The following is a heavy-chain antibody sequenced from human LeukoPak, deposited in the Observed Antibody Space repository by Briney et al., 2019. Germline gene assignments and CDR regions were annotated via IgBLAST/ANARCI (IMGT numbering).Heavy chain of an antibody. CDR2: ISSGSSYI. V-gene: IGHV3-21*01. CDR1: GFTFDDYG. Sequence: GGSLRLSCAASGFTFDDYGMSWVRQVPGKGLEWVSSISSGSSYIHYADSVKGRFTISRDNAKNSLYLQMNSLRAEDTAVYHCARIRSGYDLNVLDYWGQGTLVTVSS. CDR3: ARIRSGYDLNVLDY. D-gene: IGHD5-12*01. J-gene: IGHJ4*02.